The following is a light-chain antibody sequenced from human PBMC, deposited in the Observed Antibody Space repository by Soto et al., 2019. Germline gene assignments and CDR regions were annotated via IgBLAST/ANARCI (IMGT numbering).Light chain of an antibody. J-gene: IGKJ1*01. Sequence: DILMTQSPATVSVSLGDSVSLSCRANESISNNLAWYQQKPGQPPRLLIYSASTRAPGIPARVSGGGSGTQFSLTIRSLQSEDFALYYCHQYNEWPRGTFGPGTKVEI. CDR1: ESISNN. CDR2: SAS. CDR3: HQYNEWPRGT. V-gene: IGKV3D-15*01.